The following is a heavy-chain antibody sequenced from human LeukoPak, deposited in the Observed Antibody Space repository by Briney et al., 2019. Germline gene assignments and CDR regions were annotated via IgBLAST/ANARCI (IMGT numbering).Heavy chain of an antibody. D-gene: IGHD2-8*01. J-gene: IGHJ4*02. CDR3: AKYRQESNGQFDY. CDR2: INTSGST. V-gene: IGHV4-4*07. Sequence: AETLSLTCTVSGGSISGYFLRWIRQPAGKGLEWIGRINTSGSTNFNPSLKSRVTMSVDTSKNQFSLKLTSVTAADTALYYCAKYRQESNGQFDYWGQGTLVTVSS. CDR1: GGSISGYF.